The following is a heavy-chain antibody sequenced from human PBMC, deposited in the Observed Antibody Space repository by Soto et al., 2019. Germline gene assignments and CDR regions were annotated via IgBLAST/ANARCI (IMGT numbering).Heavy chain of an antibody. J-gene: IGHJ4*02. D-gene: IGHD2-15*01. CDR3: ARDLRKRGGSEGFDY. CDR1: GYTFTVYY. Sequence: ASVKVSCKASGYTFTVYYMHWVRQAPGQGLEWMGWINPKSGGTMYPQKFQGRVTMTWDTSISTAYMALTRLRSDDTAVYYCARDLRKRGGSEGFDYWRQGALVTVSS. CDR2: INPKSGGT. V-gene: IGHV1-2*02.